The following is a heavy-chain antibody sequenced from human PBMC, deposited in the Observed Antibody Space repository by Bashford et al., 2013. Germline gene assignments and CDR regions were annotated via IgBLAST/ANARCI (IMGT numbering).Heavy chain of an antibody. CDR2: LSGSGGST. V-gene: IGHV3-23*01. J-gene: IGHJ3*02. CDR1: GFTFNNYA. Sequence: GGSLRLSCAASGFTFNNYAMSWVRQAPGKGLEWVSGLSGSGGSTYYADSVKGRCTISRDNSRNTLYLQMNSLRAEDTAVYYCARVSFHSSSWDRGLLFPTHDAFDIWGQGTMVTVSS. CDR3: ARVSFHSSSWDRGLLFPTHDAFDI. D-gene: IGHD6-13*01.